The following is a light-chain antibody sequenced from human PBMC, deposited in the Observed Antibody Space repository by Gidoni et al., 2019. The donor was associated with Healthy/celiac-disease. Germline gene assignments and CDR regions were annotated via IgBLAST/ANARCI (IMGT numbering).Light chain of an antibody. CDR2: AAS. V-gene: IGKV1-NL1*01. CDR3: QQYYSTPYT. J-gene: IGKJ2*01. CDR1: QGIRNS. Sequence: DIQMTQSPSSLSASVGDRVTITCRASQGIRNSLAWYQQKPGKAPKLLLYAASRLESGVPSRFSGSGSGTDYTLTISSLQPDDFATYYCQQYYSTPYTFGQGTKLEIK.